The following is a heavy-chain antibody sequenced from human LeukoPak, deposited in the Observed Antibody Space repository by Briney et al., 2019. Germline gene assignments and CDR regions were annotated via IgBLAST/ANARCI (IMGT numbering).Heavy chain of an antibody. D-gene: IGHD3-22*01. CDR3: ARTYYDSSGYYAPP. CDR2: IIPIFGTA. J-gene: IGHJ5*02. Sequence: ASVNVSCKASGGTFSSYAISWVRQAPGQGLEGMGGIIPIFGTANYAQKFQGRVTITADESTSTAYMELSSLRSEDTAVYYCARTYYDSSGYYAPPWGQGTLVTVSS. CDR1: GGTFSSYA. V-gene: IGHV1-69*13.